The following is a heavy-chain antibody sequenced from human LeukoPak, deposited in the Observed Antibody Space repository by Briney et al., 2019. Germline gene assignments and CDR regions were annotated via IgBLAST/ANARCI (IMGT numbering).Heavy chain of an antibody. D-gene: IGHD1-7*01. V-gene: IGHV3-23*01. CDR1: GFTLSTHA. Sequence: PVGSPRLSCAASGFTLSTHAMSWVRQAPGKGLEYVSGIGGGDDIHYADSVKGRFTVSRDNSKNTLFLQMNSLRAEDTAVYYCAKDATPGNSMWDYFDYWGQGTLVTVSS. J-gene: IGHJ4*02. CDR3: AKDATPGNSMWDYFDY. CDR2: IGGGDDI.